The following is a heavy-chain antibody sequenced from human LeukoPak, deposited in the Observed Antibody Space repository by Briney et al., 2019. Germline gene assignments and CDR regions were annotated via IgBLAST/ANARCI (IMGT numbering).Heavy chain of an antibody. CDR1: GFTVSDNY. Sequence: PGGSLRLSCAASGFTVSDNYMTWVRQAPGKGLEWVSSIYSAGATHYAESVKGRFTISRDNSKNTLYLQMNSLRAEDTAVYYCAREIGRRTVTTFTVYYGMDVWGQGTTVTVSS. J-gene: IGHJ6*02. D-gene: IGHD4-17*01. V-gene: IGHV3-53*01. CDR3: AREIGRRTVTTFTVYYGMDV. CDR2: IYSAGAT.